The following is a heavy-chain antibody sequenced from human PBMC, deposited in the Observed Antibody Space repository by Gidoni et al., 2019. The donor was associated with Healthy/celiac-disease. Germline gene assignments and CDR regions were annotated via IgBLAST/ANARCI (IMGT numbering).Heavy chain of an antibody. CDR2: INHSGST. CDR1: GGSFSGYY. CDR3: ARSSRYSRIAVAGPPAGY. J-gene: IGHJ4*02. V-gene: IGHV4-34*01. Sequence: QVQLQQWGAGLLKPSETLSLTCAVYGGSFSGYYWSWIRQPPGKGLEWIGEINHSGSTNYNPSLKSRVTISVDTSKNQFSLKLSSVTAADTAVYYCARSSRYSRIAVAGPPAGYWGQGTLVTVSS. D-gene: IGHD6-19*01.